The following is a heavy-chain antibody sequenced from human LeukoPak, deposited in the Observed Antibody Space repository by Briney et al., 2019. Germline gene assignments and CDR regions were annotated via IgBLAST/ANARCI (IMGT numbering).Heavy chain of an antibody. J-gene: IGHJ6*03. CDR1: GGSMSSYY. D-gene: IGHD3-9*01. Sequence: SETLSLTCTVSGGSMSSYYWTWIRQPPGKGLEWIGFISYSGSTTYNPSLQSRVTISADTSKNQVSLKLSSVTAADTAVYYCARDSTRRYFDWYQSTNNGYYYYYMDVWGKGTTVTISS. V-gene: IGHV4-59*01. CDR2: ISYSGST. CDR3: ARDSTRRYFDWYQSTNNGYYYYYMDV.